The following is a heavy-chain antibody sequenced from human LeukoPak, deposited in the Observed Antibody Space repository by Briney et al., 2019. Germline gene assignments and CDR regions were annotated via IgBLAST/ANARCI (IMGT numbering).Heavy chain of an antibody. CDR2: IDPQDGQT. CDR1: GYGLSILS. CDR3: ATHLDRSYYYFDF. D-gene: IGHD3-10*01. Sequence: ASVKVSCKISGYGLSILSIHWVRQAPGEGPQWVGGIDPQDGQTIYAQPFHGRATISEGTFSDTAYLELNSLRSEDTALYYCATHLDRSYYYFDFWGQGTLVIVSS. J-gene: IGHJ4*02. V-gene: IGHV1-24*01.